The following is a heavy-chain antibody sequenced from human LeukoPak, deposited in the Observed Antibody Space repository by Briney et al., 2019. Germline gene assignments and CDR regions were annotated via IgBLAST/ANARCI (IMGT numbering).Heavy chain of an antibody. CDR1: GYTFTSYY. D-gene: IGHD2-2*01. V-gene: IGHV1-46*01. CDR2: INPSGGGT. Sequence: ASVKVSCKASGYTFTSYYMHWVRQAPGQGLEWMGIINPSGGGTSYAQNFQGRVTMTRDMSTSTVYMELSNLRSEDTAVYYCARGAAMRYFDYWGQGTLVIVSS. CDR3: ARGAAMRYFDY. J-gene: IGHJ4*02.